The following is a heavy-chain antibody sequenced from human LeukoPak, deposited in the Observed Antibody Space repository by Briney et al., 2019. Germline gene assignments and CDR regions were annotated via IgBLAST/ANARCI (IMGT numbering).Heavy chain of an antibody. Sequence: SETLSLTCTVSGGSISSGSYYWSWIRQPAGKGLEWIGSIYYSGSTYYNPSLKSRVTISVDTSKNQFSLKLSSVTAADTAVYYCARDHRWQHLWNWFDPWGQGTLVTVSS. CDR2: IYYSGST. CDR1: GGSISSGSYY. V-gene: IGHV4-39*07. D-gene: IGHD2-15*01. J-gene: IGHJ5*02. CDR3: ARDHRWQHLWNWFDP.